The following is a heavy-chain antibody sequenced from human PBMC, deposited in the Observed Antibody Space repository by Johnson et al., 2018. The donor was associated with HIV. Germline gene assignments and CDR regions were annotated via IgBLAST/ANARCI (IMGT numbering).Heavy chain of an antibody. J-gene: IGHJ3*02. D-gene: IGHD3-3*01. CDR3: ARDWSNFWRGSRVFDI. Sequence: VQLVESGGGVVQPGRSLRLSCAASGFTFSSYAMHWVRQAPGKGLEWVAVISYDGSNKYYADSVKGRFTISRDNSKNTLYLQMNSLRAEDTAVYYCARDWSNFWRGSRVFDIWGQGTMVTVSS. CDR1: GFTFSSYA. CDR2: ISYDGSNK. V-gene: IGHV3-30-3*01.